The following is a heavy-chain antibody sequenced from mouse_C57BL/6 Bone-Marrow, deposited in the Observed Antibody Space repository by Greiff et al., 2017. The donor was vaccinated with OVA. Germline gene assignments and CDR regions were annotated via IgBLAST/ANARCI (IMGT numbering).Heavy chain of an antibody. D-gene: IGHD2-3*01. CDR1: GYTFTDYY. Sequence: EVQLQQSGPVLVKPGASVKMSCKASGYTFTDYYMNWVKQSHGKSLEWIGVINPYNGGTSYNQKFKGKATLTVDKSSSTAYMELRSLTSEDSAVYYCARSQIYDGYRGYFDYWGQGTTLTVSS. CDR3: ARSQIYDGYRGYFDY. V-gene: IGHV1-19*01. CDR2: INPYNGGT. J-gene: IGHJ2*01.